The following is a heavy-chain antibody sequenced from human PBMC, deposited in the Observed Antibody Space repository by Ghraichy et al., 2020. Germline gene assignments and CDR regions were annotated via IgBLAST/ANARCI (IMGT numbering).Heavy chain of an antibody. CDR3: ATLGYCSGGSCYYLKNFDY. CDR1: GFTFSSYA. CDR2: ISGSGGST. V-gene: IGHV3-23*01. Sequence: GGSLRLSCAASGFTFSSYAMSWVRQAPGKGLEWVSAISGSGGSTYYADSVKGRFTISRDNSKNTLYLQMNSLRAEDTAVYYCATLGYCSGGSCYYLKNFDYWGQGTLVTVSS. J-gene: IGHJ4*02. D-gene: IGHD2-15*01.